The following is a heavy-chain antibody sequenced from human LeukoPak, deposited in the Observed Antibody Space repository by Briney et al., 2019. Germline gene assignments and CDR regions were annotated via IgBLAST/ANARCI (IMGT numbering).Heavy chain of an antibody. CDR2: ISAYNGNT. Sequence: ASVKVSCKASGYTFTSYGINWVRQAPGQGLEWMGWISAYNGNTNYVQKLQDRVTMTTDTSTSTAYMELRSLRSDDTAVYYCARARLGYYDDSSGRNFDYWGQGTLVTVSS. J-gene: IGHJ4*02. D-gene: IGHD3-22*01. CDR1: GYTFTSYG. CDR3: ARARLGYYDDSSGRNFDY. V-gene: IGHV1-18*01.